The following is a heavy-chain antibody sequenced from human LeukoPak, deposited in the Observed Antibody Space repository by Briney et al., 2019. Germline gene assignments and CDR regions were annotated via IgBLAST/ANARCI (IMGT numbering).Heavy chain of an antibody. J-gene: IGHJ4*02. D-gene: IGHD2-2*01. CDR1: GFSFSSYA. CDR2: LSVSGGNT. V-gene: IGHV3-23*01. CDR3: AKADSTTWYDNYVDG. Sequence: GGSLRLSCAASGFSFSSYAMTWGRQAPGKGLEWVSALSVSGGNTYYADSVKGRFTISRANSKNTLYLQMNSLRAEDTAVYYCAKADSTTWYDNYVDGWGQGALVTVSS.